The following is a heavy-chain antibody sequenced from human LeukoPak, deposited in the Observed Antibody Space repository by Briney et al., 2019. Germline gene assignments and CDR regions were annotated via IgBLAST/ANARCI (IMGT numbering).Heavy chain of an antibody. J-gene: IGHJ4*02. Sequence: SVKVSCKASGGTFSSYAISWVRQAPGQGLEWMGGIIPIFGTANYAQKFQGRVTITTDESTSTAYMELSSLRSEDTAVYYCARSRDGYKRYYFDYWGQGALVTVSS. D-gene: IGHD5-24*01. CDR2: IIPIFGTA. CDR3: ARSRDGYKRYYFDY. CDR1: GGTFSSYA. V-gene: IGHV1-69*05.